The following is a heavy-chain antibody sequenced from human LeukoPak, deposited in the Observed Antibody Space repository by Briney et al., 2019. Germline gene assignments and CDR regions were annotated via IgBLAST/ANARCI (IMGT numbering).Heavy chain of an antibody. V-gene: IGHV4-59*01. CDR1: GGSISSYY. CDR3: ARSGITIFGVVIIGMDV. D-gene: IGHD3-3*01. CDR2: IYYSGST. J-gene: IGHJ6*02. Sequence: SETLSLTCTVSGGSISSYYWSWIRQPPGKGLEWIGYIYYSGSTNYNPSLKSRVTISVDTSKNQFSLKLSSVTAADTAVYYCARSGITIFGVVIIGMDVWGQGTTVTVSS.